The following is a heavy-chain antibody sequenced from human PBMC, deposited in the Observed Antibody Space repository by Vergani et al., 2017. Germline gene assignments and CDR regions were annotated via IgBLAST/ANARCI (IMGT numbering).Heavy chain of an antibody. CDR3: TRHEPSSWYDGY. CDR1: GFTFSGSA. CDR2: IRSKANSYAT. J-gene: IGHJ4*02. D-gene: IGHD6-13*01. V-gene: IGHV3-73*02. Sequence: EVQLVESGGGLVQPGGSQKLSCAASGFTFSGSALHWVRQASGKGLEWVGRIRSKANSYATAYAASVKGRFTISRDDSKNTAYLQMNSLKTEDTAVYYCTRHEPSSWYDGYWGQGTLVTVSS.